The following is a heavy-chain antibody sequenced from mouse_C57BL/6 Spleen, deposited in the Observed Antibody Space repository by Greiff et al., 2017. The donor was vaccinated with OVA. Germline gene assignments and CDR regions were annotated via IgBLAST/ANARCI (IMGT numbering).Heavy chain of an antibody. Sequence: EVQLQQSGPELVKPGASVKISCKASGYTFTDYYMNWVKQSHGKSLEWIGDINPNNGGTSYNQKFKGKATLTVDKSSSTAYMELRSLTSVDSAVYYSARPHYYASSKDYWGQGTTLSVSS. CDR1: GYTFTDYY. CDR2: INPNNGGT. J-gene: IGHJ2*01. D-gene: IGHD1-1*01. V-gene: IGHV1-26*01. CDR3: ARPHYYASSKDY.